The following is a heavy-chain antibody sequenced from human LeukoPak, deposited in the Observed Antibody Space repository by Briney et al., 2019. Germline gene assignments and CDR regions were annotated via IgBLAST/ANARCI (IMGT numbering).Heavy chain of an antibody. V-gene: IGHV3-48*04. Sequence: GGSLRLSCAVSGFTITSWSMNWVRQAPGKGLEWLSYISSGSSPIYYADSVKGRFTISRDDAKNLAYLQMNSLRAEDTAVYYCTYLRTPYYNDKWLDPWGQGALVTVSS. CDR2: ISSGSSPI. D-gene: IGHD3/OR15-3a*01. CDR3: TYLRTPYYNDKWLDP. CDR1: GFTITSWS. J-gene: IGHJ5*02.